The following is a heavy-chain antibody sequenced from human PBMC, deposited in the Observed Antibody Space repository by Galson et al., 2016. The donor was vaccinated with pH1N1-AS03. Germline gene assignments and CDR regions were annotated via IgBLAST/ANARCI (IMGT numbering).Heavy chain of an antibody. CDR2: IKSKTDGGTT. J-gene: IGHJ4*01. Sequence: SLRLSCAISGFTFSVYWMSWVRQAPGKGLEWVGRIKSKTDGGTTEYAAPVKGRFTISRDDSRDTLHLQMNSLKTEDSALYYCVTGGNNFGHEYWGQGTLVTVSS. V-gene: IGHV3-15*01. CDR3: VTGGNNFGHEY. D-gene: IGHD5-18*01. CDR1: GFTFSVYW.